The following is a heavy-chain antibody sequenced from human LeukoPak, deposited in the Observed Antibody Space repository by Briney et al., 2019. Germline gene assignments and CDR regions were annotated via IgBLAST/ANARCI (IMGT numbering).Heavy chain of an antibody. Sequence: GGSLRLSCAASGFTFSSYSMNWVRQAPGKGLGWVSSISSSSSYIYYADSVKGRFTISRDNAKNSLYLQMNSLRAEDTAVYYCARALDSSGYGLPSYFDYWGQGTLVTVSS. CDR3: ARALDSSGYGLPSYFDY. CDR1: GFTFSSYS. D-gene: IGHD3-22*01. V-gene: IGHV3-21*01. J-gene: IGHJ4*02. CDR2: ISSSSSYI.